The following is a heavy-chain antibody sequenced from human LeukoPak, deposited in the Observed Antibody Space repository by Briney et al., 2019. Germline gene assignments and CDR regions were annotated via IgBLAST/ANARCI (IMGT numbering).Heavy chain of an antibody. CDR1: GYTFTSYG. J-gene: IGHJ4*02. Sequence: GAVKVSCTASGYTFTSYGSTWVRQAPGQRDEWMGCISSYNGNTNYAQKLQGRVTMTTDTSTSTAYMELRSLRSDDTAVFYCARGGYSSGLDSWGQGTLVTVSS. V-gene: IGHV1-18*01. CDR2: ISSYNGNT. CDR3: ARGGYSSGLDS. D-gene: IGHD5-18*01.